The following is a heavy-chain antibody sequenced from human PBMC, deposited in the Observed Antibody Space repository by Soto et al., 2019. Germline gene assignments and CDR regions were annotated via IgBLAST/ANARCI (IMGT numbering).Heavy chain of an antibody. Sequence: ESGPTLVKPTQTLTLTCTFPGFSLITVGVGVGWIRQPPGKALEWLALIYWSDDKFYSPSLKSRLTIIKDTSKNQVVLTMTNMDPVDTATYYCARRNDPYYFDYWGQGTLVTVSS. CDR2: IYWSDDK. D-gene: IGHD1-1*01. J-gene: IGHJ4*02. CDR3: ARRNDPYYFDY. V-gene: IGHV2-5*01. CDR1: GFSLITVGVG.